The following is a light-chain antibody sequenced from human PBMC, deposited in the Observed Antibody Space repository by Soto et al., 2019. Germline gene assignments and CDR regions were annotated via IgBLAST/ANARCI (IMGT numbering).Light chain of an antibody. CDR2: DVN. CDR3: VSFAGGTYV. J-gene: IGLJ1*01. V-gene: IGLV2-8*01. CDR1: SSDVGAHLF. Sequence: QSVLTQPPSASGSPGQSVTIACTGTSSDVGAHLFVSWYQQHPGKAPKVMVYDVNRPPTGVPDRFFGSKSGNTASLTVSGIQAEDEADYYCVSFAGGTYVVGTRTKLTV.